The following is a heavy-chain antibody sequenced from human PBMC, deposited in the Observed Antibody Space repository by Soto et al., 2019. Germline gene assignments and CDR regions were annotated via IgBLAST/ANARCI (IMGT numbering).Heavy chain of an antibody. CDR2: IIPIFGTA. J-gene: IGHJ4*02. CDR1: GGTFSSYA. Sequence: QVQLVQSGAEVKKPGSSVKVSCKASGGTFSSYAISWVRQAPGHGLEWMGGIIPIFGTANYAQKFQGRVTITADESTSTAYMELSSLRSEDTAVYYCASESRYCSGGSCYFLPGIDYWGQGTLVTVSS. V-gene: IGHV1-69*12. D-gene: IGHD2-15*01. CDR3: ASESRYCSGGSCYFLPGIDY.